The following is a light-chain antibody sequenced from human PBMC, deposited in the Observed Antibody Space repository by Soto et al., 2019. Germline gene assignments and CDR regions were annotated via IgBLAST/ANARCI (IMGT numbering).Light chain of an antibody. V-gene: IGLV1-44*01. CDR3: AAWDDSLSGWV. CDR1: SSNIGINT. CDR2: SNN. J-gene: IGLJ3*02. Sequence: QSVLTQPPSASGTPGRRVTISCSGTSSNIGINTVNWYQQLPGTAPKLLIYSNNQRPSGVPDRFSGSKSGTSASLAISGLQSEDEADYHCAAWDDSLSGWVFGGGTKLTVL.